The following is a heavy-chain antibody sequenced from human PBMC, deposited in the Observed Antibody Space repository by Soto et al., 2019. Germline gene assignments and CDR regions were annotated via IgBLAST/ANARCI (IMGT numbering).Heavy chain of an antibody. Sequence: GGSLRLSCAASGFTFSSYGMHWVRQAPGKGLEWVAVIWYDGSNKYYADSVKGRFTISRDNSKNTLYLQMNSLRAEDTAVYYCAREGWVPRLRVFYFDYWGQGTLVTVSS. CDR3: AREGWVPRLRVFYFDY. CDR2: IWYDGSNK. V-gene: IGHV3-33*01. CDR1: GFTFSSYG. J-gene: IGHJ4*02. D-gene: IGHD1-26*01.